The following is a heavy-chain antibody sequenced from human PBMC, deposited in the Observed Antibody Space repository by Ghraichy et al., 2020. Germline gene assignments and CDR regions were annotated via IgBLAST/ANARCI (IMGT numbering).Heavy chain of an antibody. D-gene: IGHD3-16*01. CDR3: ARDENWAFDY. J-gene: IGHJ4*02. CDR2: ITSSSSII. V-gene: IGHV3-48*01. CDR1: GFTFSRYS. Sequence: GGSLRLSCVASGFTFSRYSMNWVRQAPGKGLEWLSYITSSSSIIQYADSVKGRFTISRDNAKNSLYLQMNSLRAEDTAVYYCARDENWAFDYWGQGNLVTVS.